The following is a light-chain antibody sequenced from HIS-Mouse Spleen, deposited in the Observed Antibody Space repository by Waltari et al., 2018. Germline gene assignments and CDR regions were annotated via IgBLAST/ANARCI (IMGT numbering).Light chain of an antibody. Sequence: QSALTQPPSASGSPGQSVTIPCPGTSSDVGGYNYVSWYQQHPGKAPQLRIYEVSKRPSRVPDRFSGSKSGNTASLTVSGLQAEDEADYYCSSYAGSNNLVFGGGTKLTVL. CDR3: SSYAGSNNLV. CDR2: EVS. CDR1: SSDVGGYNY. J-gene: IGLJ3*02. V-gene: IGLV2-8*01.